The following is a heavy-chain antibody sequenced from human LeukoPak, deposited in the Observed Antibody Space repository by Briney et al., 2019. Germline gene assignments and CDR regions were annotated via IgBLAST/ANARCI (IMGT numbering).Heavy chain of an antibody. CDR2: ISFHGTDS. V-gene: IGHV3-30*04. CDR3: ARVGSSGWYYYYYYMDV. D-gene: IGHD6-19*01. Sequence: GGSLRLSCAASGFTFISYAIHWVRQAPGKGLEWVAVISFHGTDSFYADSVKGRFTISRDNSKNTLYLQMSSLRADDTAVYYCARVGSSGWYYYYYYMDVWGKGTTVTISS. J-gene: IGHJ6*03. CDR1: GFTFISYA.